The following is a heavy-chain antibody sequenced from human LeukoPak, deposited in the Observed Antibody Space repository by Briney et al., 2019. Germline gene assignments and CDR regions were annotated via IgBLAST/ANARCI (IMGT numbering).Heavy chain of an antibody. Sequence: LPGGSLRLSCAASGFTFSSYAMHWVRQAPGKGLEWVAVISYDGSNKYYADSVKGRFTISRDNSKNTLYLQMNSLRAEDTAVCYCARDRYSSRLEYFEYWGQGTLVTVSS. V-gene: IGHV3-30-3*01. D-gene: IGHD6-13*01. CDR3: ARDRYSSRLEYFEY. CDR2: ISYDGSNK. CDR1: GFTFSSYA. J-gene: IGHJ4*02.